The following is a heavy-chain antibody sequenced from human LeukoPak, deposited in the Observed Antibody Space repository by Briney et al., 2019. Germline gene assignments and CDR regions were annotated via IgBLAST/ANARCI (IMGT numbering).Heavy chain of an antibody. D-gene: IGHD2-15*01. V-gene: IGHV1-8*01. CDR3: ARVSKGYCSGGSCFIY. CDR1: GYTFTSYD. Sequence: ASVKVSCKASGYTFTSYDINWVRQATGQGLEWMGWMIPNSGNTGYAQKFQGRVTMTRNTSISTAYMELSSLRSEDTAVYYCARVSKGYCSGGSCFIYWGQGTLVTVSS. J-gene: IGHJ4*02. CDR2: MIPNSGNT.